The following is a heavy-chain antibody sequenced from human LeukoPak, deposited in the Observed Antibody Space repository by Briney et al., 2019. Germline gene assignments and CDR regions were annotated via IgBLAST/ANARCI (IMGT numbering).Heavy chain of an antibody. J-gene: IGHJ4*02. CDR3: ARLSLELGLGY. Sequence: PSETLSLTCTVSGGSISSSSYYWGWIRQPPGKGLEWIGSIYYNGSTYYNPSLKSRVTISVDTSKNQFSLKLSSVTAADTAVYYCARLSLELGLGYWGQGTLVTVSS. D-gene: IGHD1-7*01. CDR2: IYYNGST. CDR1: GGSISSSSYY. V-gene: IGHV4-39*01.